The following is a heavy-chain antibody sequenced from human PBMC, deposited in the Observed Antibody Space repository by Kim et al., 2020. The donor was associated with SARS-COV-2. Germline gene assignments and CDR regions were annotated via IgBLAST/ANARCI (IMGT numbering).Heavy chain of an antibody. CDR3: ARGSPPYYDFWSGYYATFDY. V-gene: IGHV4-59*13. CDR2: IYYSGST. J-gene: IGHJ4*02. Sequence: SETLSLTCTVSGGSISSYYWSWIRQPPGKGLEWIGYIYYSGSTNYNPSLKSRVTISVDTSKNQFSLKLSSVTAADTAVYYCARGSPPYYDFWSGYYATFDYWGQGTLVTVSS. D-gene: IGHD3-3*01. CDR1: GGSISSYY.